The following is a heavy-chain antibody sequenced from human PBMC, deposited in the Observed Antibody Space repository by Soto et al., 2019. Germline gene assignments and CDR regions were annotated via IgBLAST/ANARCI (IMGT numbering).Heavy chain of an antibody. CDR3: ARMATSGTLNWFDP. CDR2: MNPNSGNG. CDR1: GYAFSNTD. V-gene: IGHV1-8*01. Sequence: GASVKVSCKASGYAFSNTDISWVRQGTGQGLEWMGWMNPNSGNGGYAQKFQGRVTMTRDTSTSTAYMELSSLTSDDTAIYYCARMATSGTLNWFDPWGQGTLVTVSS. J-gene: IGHJ5*02.